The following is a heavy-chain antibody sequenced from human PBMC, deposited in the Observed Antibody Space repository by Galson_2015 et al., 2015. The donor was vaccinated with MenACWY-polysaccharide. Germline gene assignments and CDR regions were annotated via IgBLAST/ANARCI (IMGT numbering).Heavy chain of an antibody. Sequence: SLRLSCAASGFSFSSYAMSWVRQAPGKGLEWVADITDDSSDKYYADSVKGRFAISRDNSKNTLFLQMNILRVDDTAVYYCAKDGRPSIPYFVDSSGQGSLVTVSS. CDR2: ITDDSSDK. D-gene: IGHD2/OR15-2a*01. CDR3: AKDGRPSIPYFVDS. J-gene: IGHJ4*02. V-gene: IGHV3-23*01. CDR1: GFSFSSYA.